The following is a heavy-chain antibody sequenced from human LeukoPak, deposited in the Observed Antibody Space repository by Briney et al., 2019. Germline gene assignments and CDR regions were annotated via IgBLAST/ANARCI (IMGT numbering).Heavy chain of an antibody. V-gene: IGHV4-34*01. CDR1: GGSFSGYY. Sequence: SGTLSLTCAVYGGSFSGYYWSWIRQPPGKGLEWIGEINHSGSTNYNPSLKSRVTISVDTSKNQFSLKLSSVTAADTAVYYCARGPYGSGSYEDWGQGTLVTVSS. CDR3: ARGPYGSGSYED. J-gene: IGHJ4*02. CDR2: INHSGST. D-gene: IGHD3-10*01.